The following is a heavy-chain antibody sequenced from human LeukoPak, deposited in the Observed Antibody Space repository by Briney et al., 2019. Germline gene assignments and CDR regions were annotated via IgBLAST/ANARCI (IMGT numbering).Heavy chain of an antibody. CDR2: IIPILGIA. V-gene: IGHV1-69*04. Sequence: ASVKVSCKASGGTFSSYAISWVRQAPGQGLEWMGRIIPILGIANYAQKFQGRVTITADKSTSTAYMELRSLRSDDTAVYYCARDRGLYYDFWSGYSSDYYYGMDVWGQGTTVTVSS. D-gene: IGHD3-3*01. CDR1: GGTFSSYA. J-gene: IGHJ6*02. CDR3: ARDRGLYYDFWSGYSSDYYYGMDV.